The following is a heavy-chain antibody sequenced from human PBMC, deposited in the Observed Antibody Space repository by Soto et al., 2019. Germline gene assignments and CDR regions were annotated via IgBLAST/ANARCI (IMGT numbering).Heavy chain of an antibody. Sequence: ASVKVSCKASGYTFTSYGISWVRQAPGQGLEWMGWISAYNGNTNYAQKLQGRVTMTTDTSTSTAYMELRSLRSDDTAVYYCARYGSGSSRGIDYYYYMDVWGKGTTVTVSS. J-gene: IGHJ6*03. D-gene: IGHD3-10*01. CDR2: ISAYNGNT. V-gene: IGHV1-18*01. CDR3: ARYGSGSSRGIDYYYYMDV. CDR1: GYTFTSYG.